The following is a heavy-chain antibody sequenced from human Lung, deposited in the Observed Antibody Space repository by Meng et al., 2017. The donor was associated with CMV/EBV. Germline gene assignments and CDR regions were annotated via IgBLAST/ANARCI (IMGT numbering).Heavy chain of an antibody. Sequence: AEVKKPGASGKVSCKASVFTFTSYDINWVRQATGQGLEWMGWMNPNSGNTGYAQKFQGRVTMTRNTSISTAYMELSSLRSEDTAVYYCARGYCSGGSCPVFDPWGQGTLVTVSS. CDR2: MNPNSGNT. V-gene: IGHV1-8*01. CDR1: VFTFTSYD. D-gene: IGHD2-15*01. J-gene: IGHJ5*02. CDR3: ARGYCSGGSCPVFDP.